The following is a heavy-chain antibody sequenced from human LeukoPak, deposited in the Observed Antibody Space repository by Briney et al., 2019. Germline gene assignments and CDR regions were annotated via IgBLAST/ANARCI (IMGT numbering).Heavy chain of an antibody. Sequence: SETLSLTCTVSGGSISSSSYYWGWIRQPPGKGLEWIGSIYYSGSTYYNPSLKSRVTISVDTSKNQFSLKLSSVTAADTAVYYCARLRGEPLVDYWGQGTLVTVS. D-gene: IGHD1-14*01. V-gene: IGHV4-39*07. CDR2: IYYSGST. CDR1: GGSISSSSYY. CDR3: ARLRGEPLVDY. J-gene: IGHJ4*02.